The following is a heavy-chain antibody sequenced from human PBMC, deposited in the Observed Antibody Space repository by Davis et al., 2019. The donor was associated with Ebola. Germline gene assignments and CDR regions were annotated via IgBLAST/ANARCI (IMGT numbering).Heavy chain of an antibody. V-gene: IGHV3-48*03. Sequence: GESLKISCAASGFTFSSYEMNWVRQAPGKGLEWVSYISSSGSTIYYADSVKGRFTISRDNAKNSLYLQMNSLRAEDTAVYYCARDMGDYGDYVWNYYYYYGMDVWGQGTTVTVSS. D-gene: IGHD4-17*01. J-gene: IGHJ6*02. CDR1: GFTFSSYE. CDR3: ARDMGDYGDYVWNYYYYYGMDV. CDR2: ISSSGSTI.